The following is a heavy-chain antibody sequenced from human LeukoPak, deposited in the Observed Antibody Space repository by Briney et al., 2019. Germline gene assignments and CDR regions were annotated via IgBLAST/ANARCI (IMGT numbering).Heavy chain of an antibody. CDR2: INHSGST. CDR1: GGSFSGYY. J-gene: IGHJ6*03. Sequence: SETLSLTCAVYGGSFSGYYWSWIRQPPGKGLEWIGEINHSGSTNYNPSLKSRVTISVDTSKNQFSLKLSSVTAADTAVYYCARARSGGSGYYYYYYYMDVWGKGTTVTVSS. D-gene: IGHD3-10*01. CDR3: ARARSGGSGYYYYYYYMDV. V-gene: IGHV4-34*01.